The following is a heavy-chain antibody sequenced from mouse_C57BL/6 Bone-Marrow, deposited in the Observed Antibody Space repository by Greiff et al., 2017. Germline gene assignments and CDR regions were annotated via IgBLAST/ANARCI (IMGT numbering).Heavy chain of an antibody. V-gene: IGHV5-12*01. Sequence: EVMLVESGGGLVQPGGSLKLSCAASGFTFSDYYMYWVRQTPEKRLEWVAYISNGGGSTYYPDTVKGRFTLSRDNAKNTLYLQMSRLKSEDTAMYYCARLTWFAYWGQGTLVTVSA. CDR3: ARLTWFAY. J-gene: IGHJ3*01. CDR2: ISNGGGST. CDR1: GFTFSDYY.